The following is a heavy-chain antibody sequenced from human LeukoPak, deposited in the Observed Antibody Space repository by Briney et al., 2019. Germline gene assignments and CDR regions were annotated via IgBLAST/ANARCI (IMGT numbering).Heavy chain of an antibody. J-gene: IGHJ4*02. Sequence: GASVKVSCKASGGTFCSYAISWVRQAPGQGLEWMGGIIPIFGTANYAQKFQGRVTITTDESTSTAYMELSSLRSEDTAVYYCARGLTLLAAGLYYFDYWGQGTLVTVSS. V-gene: IGHV1-69*05. D-gene: IGHD6-13*01. CDR1: GGTFCSYA. CDR2: IIPIFGTA. CDR3: ARGLTLLAAGLYYFDY.